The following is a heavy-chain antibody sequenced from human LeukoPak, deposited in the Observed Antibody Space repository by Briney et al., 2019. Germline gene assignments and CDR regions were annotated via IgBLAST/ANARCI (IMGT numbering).Heavy chain of an antibody. J-gene: IGHJ6*02. Sequence: SVNVSCKASGGTFSSYAISWVRQAPGQGLAWMGRIIPILGIANYAQKFQGRVTITADKSTSTAYMELSSLRSEDTAVYYCATAADGYCSSTSCYTPPYYYYGMDVWGQGTTVTVSS. D-gene: IGHD2-2*02. CDR1: GGTFSSYA. V-gene: IGHV1-69*04. CDR2: IIPILGIA. CDR3: ATAADGYCSSTSCYTPPYYYYGMDV.